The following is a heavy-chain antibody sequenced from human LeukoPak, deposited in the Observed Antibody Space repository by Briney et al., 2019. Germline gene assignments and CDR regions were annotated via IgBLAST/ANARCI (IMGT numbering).Heavy chain of an antibody. CDR2: IYYSGST. CDR3: ARDLQYSSGWGRAFDI. CDR1: GGSLSSYY. V-gene: IGHV4-59*01. Sequence: SETLSLTCTVSGGSLSSYYWSWIRQPPGKGLEWIGYIYYSGSTNYNPSLKSRVTISVDTSKNQFSLKLSSVTAADTAVYYCARDLQYSSGWGRAFDIWGQGTMVTVSS. D-gene: IGHD6-19*01. J-gene: IGHJ3*02.